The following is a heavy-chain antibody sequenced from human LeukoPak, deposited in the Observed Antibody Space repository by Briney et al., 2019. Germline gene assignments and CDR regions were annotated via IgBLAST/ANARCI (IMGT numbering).Heavy chain of an antibody. J-gene: IGHJ3*02. D-gene: IGHD6-13*01. CDR1: GGSISSYY. CDR3: ASLIAAAGTRDAFDI. CDR2: IYYSGST. V-gene: IGHV4-59*08. Sequence: SETLSLTCTVSGGSISSYYWSWIRQPPGKGLEWIGYIYYSGSTNYNPSLKSRVTISVDTSKNQFSLKLSSVTAADTAVYYCASLIAAAGTRDAFDIWGKGTMVTVSS.